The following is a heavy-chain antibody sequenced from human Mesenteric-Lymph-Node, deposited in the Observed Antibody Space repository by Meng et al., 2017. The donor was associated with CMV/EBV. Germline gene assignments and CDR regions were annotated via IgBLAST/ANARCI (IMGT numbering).Heavy chain of an antibody. Sequence: QMQLQESGPGVVKPSGTLSLTCAVSGGSVRTYYWTWIRQPPGKGLEWIGYIYYTGSSSKNPSLKSRVTMSVDTSKNQFSLQLTSVSAADTAVYYCARTQNWFDPWGPGTLVTVSS. CDR2: IYYTGSS. J-gene: IGHJ5*02. CDR3: ARTQNWFDP. V-gene: IGHV4-59*02. CDR1: GGSVRTYY.